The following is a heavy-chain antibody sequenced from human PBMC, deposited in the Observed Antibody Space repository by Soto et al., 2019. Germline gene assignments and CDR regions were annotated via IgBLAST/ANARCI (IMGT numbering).Heavy chain of an antibody. D-gene: IGHD3-3*01. CDR1: GGSISSGGYY. J-gene: IGHJ4*02. CDR3: AAEVGFGPLFDY. V-gene: IGHV4-31*03. Sequence: PSETLSLTCTVSGGSISSGGYYWSWIRHHPGKGLEYIGYIYYSGSTYYNPSLKSRVAISVDTSKNQFSLKLTSVTAADTAVYYCAAEVGFGPLFDYWGQGTLVTVSS. CDR2: IYYSGST.